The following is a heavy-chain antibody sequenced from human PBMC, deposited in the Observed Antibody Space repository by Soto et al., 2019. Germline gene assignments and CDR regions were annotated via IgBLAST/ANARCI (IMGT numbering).Heavy chain of an antibody. CDR3: TTESDY. CDR1: GLNFSGSA. Sequence: EVQLVESGGGLVQIGGSLKLSCATSGLNFSGSAMNRARQASGKGLEWVGRIRSRPHNYATTYAASVEGRFTISRDDSKNTVYLQMNGLKTADTAGYYCTTESDYWGRGTLVTVSS. J-gene: IGHJ4*02. V-gene: IGHV3-73*02. CDR2: IRSRPHNYAT.